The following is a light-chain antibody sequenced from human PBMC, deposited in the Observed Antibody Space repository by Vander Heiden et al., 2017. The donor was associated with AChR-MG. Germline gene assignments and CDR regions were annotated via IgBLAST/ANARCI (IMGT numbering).Light chain of an antibody. CDR2: ATS. CDR1: NTVSTSY. J-gene: IGKJ2*01. V-gene: IGKV3-20*01. CDR3: QQFYTSLFNT. Sequence: EIVLTQSPCTLSLSTGECATLPSRSSNTVSTSYLAWYQQKPGQAPRLLIYATSTRATGIPDRFSGSGSGTDFTLTISSLEPEDFAVYYCQQFYTSLFNTFGQGTKLEIE.